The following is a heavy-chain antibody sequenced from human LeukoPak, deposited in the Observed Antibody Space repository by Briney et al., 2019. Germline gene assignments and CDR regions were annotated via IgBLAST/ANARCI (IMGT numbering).Heavy chain of an antibody. D-gene: IGHD2-15*01. J-gene: IGHJ6*03. CDR3: AREVVVAATRRNRQTVDYYYYMDV. CDR1: GFTVSSNY. Sequence: PGGSLRLSCAASGFTVSSNYMSWVRQAPGKGLEWVSVIYSGGSTYYADSVKGRFTISRDNSKNTLYLQMNSLRAEDTAVYYCAREVVVAATRRNRQTVDYYYYMDVWGKGTTVTVSS. V-gene: IGHV3-53*01. CDR2: IYSGGST.